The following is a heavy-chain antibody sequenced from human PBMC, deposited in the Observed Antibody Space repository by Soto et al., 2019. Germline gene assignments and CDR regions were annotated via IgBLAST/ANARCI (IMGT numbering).Heavy chain of an antibody. CDR2: IIPIFGTA. V-gene: IGHV1-69*13. D-gene: IGHD3-10*01. CDR3: ASSGSGSYSAFDI. J-gene: IGHJ3*02. CDR1: GGTFSSYA. Sequence: GASVKVSCKASGGTFSSYAISWVRQAPGQGLEWMGGIIPIFGTANYAQKFQGRVTITADESTSTAYMELSSLRSEDTAVYYCASSGSGSYSAFDIWGQGTMVTVSS.